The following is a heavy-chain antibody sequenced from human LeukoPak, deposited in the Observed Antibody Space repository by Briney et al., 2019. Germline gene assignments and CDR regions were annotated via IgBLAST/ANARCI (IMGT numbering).Heavy chain of an antibody. D-gene: IGHD3-22*01. V-gene: IGHV3-30*02. CDR2: IRYDGSNK. CDR3: AKDPGLFHIFDY. CDR1: GFTFSSYG. J-gene: IGHJ4*02. Sequence: PGGSLRLSCAASGFTFSSYGMHWVRQAPGKGLEWVAFIRYDGSNKYYADSVKGRFTISRDNSKNTLYLQMNSLRAEDTAVYYCAKDPGLFHIFDYWGQGTLVTVSS.